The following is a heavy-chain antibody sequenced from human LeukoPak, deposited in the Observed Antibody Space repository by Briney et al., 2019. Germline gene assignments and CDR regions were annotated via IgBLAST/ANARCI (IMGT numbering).Heavy chain of an antibody. D-gene: IGHD4-17*01. CDR1: GFTFSSYG. CDR2: ISYDGSNK. Sequence: GGSLRLSCAASGFTFSSYGMHWVRQAPGKGLEWVAVISYDGSNKYYADSVKGRFTISRDNAKNSLYLQMNSLRAEDTAVYYCARDHYAHFDYWGQGTLVTVSS. V-gene: IGHV3-30*03. J-gene: IGHJ4*02. CDR3: ARDHYAHFDY.